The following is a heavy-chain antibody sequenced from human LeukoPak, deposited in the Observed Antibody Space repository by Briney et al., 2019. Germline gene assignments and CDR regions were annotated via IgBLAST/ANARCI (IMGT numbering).Heavy chain of an antibody. CDR3: ARALEAGGDDSLLGY. J-gene: IGHJ4*02. D-gene: IGHD3-22*01. CDR1: GGTFSSYA. CDR2: TITIFGIA. V-gene: IGHV1-69*04. Sequence: SVKVSCKASGGTFSSYAISWVRQAPGQGLEWMGRTITIFGIANYAQKFQGRVTITADKSTSTAYMELSSLRSEDAAVYYCARALEAGGDDSLLGYWGQGTLVTVSS.